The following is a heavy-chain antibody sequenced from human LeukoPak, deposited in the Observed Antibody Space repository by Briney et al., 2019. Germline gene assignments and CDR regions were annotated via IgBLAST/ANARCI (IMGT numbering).Heavy chain of an antibody. CDR3: AKGTTVIRGGWFDP. Sequence: GSLRLSCAASGFTFSNYAMSWVRRAPGKGLEWVSTISNSGGSTYCADSVKGRFTISRDNSKNTLYLQMNSLRAEDTAVYYRAKGTTVIRGGWFDPWGQGTLVTVSS. J-gene: IGHJ5*02. CDR1: GFTFSNYA. D-gene: IGHD4-17*01. V-gene: IGHV3-23*01. CDR2: ISNSGGST.